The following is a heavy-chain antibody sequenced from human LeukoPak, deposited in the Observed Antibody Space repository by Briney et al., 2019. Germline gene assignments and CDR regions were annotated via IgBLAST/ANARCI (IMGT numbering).Heavy chain of an antibody. Sequence: PGGSLRLSCAASGFTFSSYAMSWVRQAPGKGLEWVANIKQDGSEKYYVDSVKGRFTISRDNAKNSLYLQMNSLRAEDTAVYYCARENFWSGYFDYWGQGTLVTVSS. D-gene: IGHD3-3*01. CDR1: GFTFSSYA. CDR2: IKQDGSEK. V-gene: IGHV3-7*01. J-gene: IGHJ4*02. CDR3: ARENFWSGYFDY.